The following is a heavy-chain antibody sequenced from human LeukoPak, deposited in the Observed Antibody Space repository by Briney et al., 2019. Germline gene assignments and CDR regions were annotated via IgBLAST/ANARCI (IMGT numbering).Heavy chain of an antibody. D-gene: IGHD5-18*01. V-gene: IGHV1-18*01. CDR2: ISAYHGNT. CDR1: GYTFTSYG. CDR3: ARQVDTTMALPDY. Sequence: APVKVSCKASGYTFTSYGIIWVRQAPCQGLKGMGWISAYHGNTNYAQKLQGRVTMTTDTSTSTAYMELRSLRSDDTAMFYCARQVDTTMALPDYWGQGTLVTVSS. J-gene: IGHJ4*02.